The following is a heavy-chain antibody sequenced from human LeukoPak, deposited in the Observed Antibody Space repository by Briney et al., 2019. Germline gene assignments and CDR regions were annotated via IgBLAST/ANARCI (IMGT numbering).Heavy chain of an antibody. CDR2: INAGNGNT. V-gene: IGHV1-3*01. CDR3: ARARQWLAYFDY. D-gene: IGHD6-19*01. CDR1: GYTFTSYA. J-gene: IGHJ4*02. Sequence: KPGASVKVSCKASGYTFTSYAMHWVRQAPGQGLEWMGWINAGNGNTKYSQKFQGRVTITRDTSASTAYMELSSLRSEDTAVYYCARARQWLAYFDYWGQGTLVTVSS.